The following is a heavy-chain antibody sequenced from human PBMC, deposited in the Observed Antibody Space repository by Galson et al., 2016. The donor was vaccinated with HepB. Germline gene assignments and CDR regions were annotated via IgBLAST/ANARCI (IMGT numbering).Heavy chain of an antibody. J-gene: IGHJ5*01. V-gene: IGHV3-21*01. CDR1: GFTFSTYN. CDR2: ISYNI. CDR3: ARDNCINAICYTGWFDS. D-gene: IGHD2-8*01. Sequence: SLRLFCAASGFTFSTYNMNWVRQAPGKGLEWVTSISYNIYYADSVRGRFTISRDNAKNSLFLQMNSLRVEDTAVYYCARDNCINAICYTGWFDSWGQGTLVTVSA.